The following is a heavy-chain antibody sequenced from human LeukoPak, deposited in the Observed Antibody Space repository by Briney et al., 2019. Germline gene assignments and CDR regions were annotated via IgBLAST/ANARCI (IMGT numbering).Heavy chain of an antibody. Sequence: EASVKVSCKASGGTFSSYAISWVRQAPGQGLEWMGGIIPIFGTANYAQKFQGRVTITTDESTSTAYMELSSLRSEDTAVYYCARSIAVAGTPPDYWGQGILVTVSS. CDR2: IIPIFGTA. D-gene: IGHD6-19*01. CDR1: GGTFSSYA. CDR3: ARSIAVAGTPPDY. V-gene: IGHV1-69*05. J-gene: IGHJ4*02.